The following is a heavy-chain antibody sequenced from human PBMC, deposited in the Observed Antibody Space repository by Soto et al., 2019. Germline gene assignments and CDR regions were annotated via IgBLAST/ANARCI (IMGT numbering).Heavy chain of an antibody. J-gene: IGHJ4*02. CDR2: SSNSGTFT. D-gene: IGHD3-10*02. CDR1: GFTFSDYY. CDR3: ARSGDNYNVLDY. V-gene: IGHV3-11*06. Sequence: GGSLRLSCEGSGFTFSDYYMSWIRQAPGRGLEWISYSSNSGTFTRYSDSVKGRFSISRDNTKNFLYLQMNSLRAEDAAVYYCARSGDNYNVLDYWGQGTPVTVSS.